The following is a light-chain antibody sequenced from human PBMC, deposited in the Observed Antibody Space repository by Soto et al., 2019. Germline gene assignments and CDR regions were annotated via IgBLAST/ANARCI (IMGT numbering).Light chain of an antibody. V-gene: IGKV1-39*01. CDR3: QQSYRTPT. CDR1: QNIDIY. CDR2: SAS. Sequence: DIQMTQSPSSLAASVGGGVTITCRTSQNIDIYLNWHQHRPGEAANLVIHSASSLHSGGPSSFSGGGSGTNFTLTISSLPSAVFATYYCQQSYRTPTFGHGTQLEI. J-gene: IGKJ5*01.